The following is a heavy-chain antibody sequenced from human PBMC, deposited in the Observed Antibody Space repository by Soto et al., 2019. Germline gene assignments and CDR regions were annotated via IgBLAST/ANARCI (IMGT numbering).Heavy chain of an antibody. CDR1: GFTFSSYA. CDR3: AKWDVVVVAATLSWYY. V-gene: IGHV3-23*01. CDR2: ISGSGGST. D-gene: IGHD2-15*01. Sequence: PGGSLRLSCAASGFTFSSYAMSWVRQAPGKGLEWVSAISGSGGSTYYADSVKGRFTISRDNSKNTLYLQMNSLRAEDTAVYYCAKWDVVVVAATLSWYYWGQGTLVTVSS. J-gene: IGHJ4*02.